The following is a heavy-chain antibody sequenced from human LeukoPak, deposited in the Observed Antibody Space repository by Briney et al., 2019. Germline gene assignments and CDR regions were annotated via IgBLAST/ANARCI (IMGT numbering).Heavy chain of an antibody. CDR2: IKSKTDGGTT. CDR1: GFTFSNAW. J-gene: IGHJ4*02. V-gene: IGHV3-15*01. D-gene: IGHD4-23*01. CDR3: TLNYGGNSDY. Sequence: GGPLRLPCAASGFTFSNAWMSWVRQAPGKGLEWVGRIKSKTDGGTTDYAAPVKGRFTISRDDSKNTLYLQMNSLKTEDTAVYYCTLNYGGNSDYWGQGTLVTVSS.